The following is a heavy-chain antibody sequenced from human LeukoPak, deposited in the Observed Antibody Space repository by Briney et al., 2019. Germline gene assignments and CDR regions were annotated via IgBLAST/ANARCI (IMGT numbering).Heavy chain of an antibody. CDR1: GFTVSSNY. J-gene: IGHJ3*02. CDR3: ARDGSGYGALDAFDI. CDR2: IYSGGST. Sequence: GGSLRLSCAASGFTVSSNYMSWVRQAPGKGLEWVSVIYSGGSTYYADSVKGRFTISRDNSKNTLYLQMNSLRAEDTAVYYCARDGSGYGALDAFDIWGQGTMVTVSS. V-gene: IGHV3-53*01. D-gene: IGHD5-12*01.